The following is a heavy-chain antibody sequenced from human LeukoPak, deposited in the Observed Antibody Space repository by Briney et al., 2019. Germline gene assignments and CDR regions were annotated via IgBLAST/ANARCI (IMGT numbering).Heavy chain of an antibody. CDR1: GFTFDDYA. D-gene: IGHD1-1*01. V-gene: IGHV3-9*01. Sequence: GGSLRLSCAVSGFTFDDYAMNWVRQAPGKGLEWVSGISWNSGSIGYADSVKGRFTISRDNAKNSLYLQMNSLRAGDTALYYCAKDRGSTSYYYMDVWGKGTTVTISS. CDR3: AKDRGSTSYYYMDV. CDR2: ISWNSGSI. J-gene: IGHJ6*03.